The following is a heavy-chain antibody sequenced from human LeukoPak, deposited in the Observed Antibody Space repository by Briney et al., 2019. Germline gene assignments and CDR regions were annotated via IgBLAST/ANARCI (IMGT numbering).Heavy chain of an antibody. V-gene: IGHV6-1*01. CDR1: GDSVSSNSAA. J-gene: IGHJ5*02. CDR3: ARQGVRYRYRSGWLTYNWFDP. CDR2: TYYRSTWYT. Sequence: SQTLSLTCAISGDSVSSNSAAWNWIRQSPSRGLEWLGRTYYRSTWYTDYAASVKSRISISPDTSKNQFSLHLSSVTPDDTAVYYCARQGVRYRYRSGWLTYNWFDPWGQGTLVNVSS. D-gene: IGHD6-19*01.